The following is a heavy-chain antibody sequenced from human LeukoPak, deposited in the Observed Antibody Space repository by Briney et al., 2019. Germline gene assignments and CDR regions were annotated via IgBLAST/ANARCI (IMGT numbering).Heavy chain of an antibody. CDR2: ISYSGST. J-gene: IGHJ4*02. CDR3: ARGYCSSTSCYLYGLFDY. D-gene: IGHD2-2*01. Sequence: SETLSLTCTVSGGSISSYYWSWIRQPPGKGLEWIGYISYSGSTNYNPSLKSRVTISVDTSKNQFSLKLSSVTAADTAVYYCARGYCSSTSCYLYGLFDYWGQGTLVTVSS. V-gene: IGHV4-59*01. CDR1: GGSISSYY.